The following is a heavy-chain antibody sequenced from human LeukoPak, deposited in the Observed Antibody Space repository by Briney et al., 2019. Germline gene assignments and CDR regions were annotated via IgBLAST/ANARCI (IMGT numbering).Heavy chain of an antibody. Sequence: SETLSLTCTVSGGSISSSSYYWGWISQPPRKGLEWVGSIYYSGRTTYNPSLKSRATISVDTSKNQSSLRLRSVTAADTAVYYCARPLPYSGYEDYWGQGTLVTVSS. V-gene: IGHV4-39*01. D-gene: IGHD5-12*01. CDR1: GGSISSSSYY. CDR2: IYYSGRT. CDR3: ARPLPYSGYEDY. J-gene: IGHJ4*02.